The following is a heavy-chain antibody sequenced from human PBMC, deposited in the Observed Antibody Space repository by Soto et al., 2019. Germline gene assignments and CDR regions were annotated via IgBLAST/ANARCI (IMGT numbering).Heavy chain of an antibody. CDR2: IYYSGDT. CDR1: DISINNFY. J-gene: IGHJ4*02. Sequence: LSLTCTVSDISINNFYWSWIRQFPGKGLEWIGYIYYSGDTNYNPSLKSRVTISVDTSKNQFSLKLRSVTAADTAVYYCARSMSPWSYWGQGTLVTVSS. D-gene: IGHD3-10*02. CDR3: ARSMSPWSY. V-gene: IGHV4-59*01.